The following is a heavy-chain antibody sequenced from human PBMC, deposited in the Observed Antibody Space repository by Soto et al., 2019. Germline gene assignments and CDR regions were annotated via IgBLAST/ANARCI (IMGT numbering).Heavy chain of an antibody. D-gene: IGHD1-1*01. CDR3: ARAFAGNSYSDY. CDR2: ISSGSNSI. CDR1: GFSFSSYN. V-gene: IGHV3-21*01. J-gene: IGHJ4*02. Sequence: PVGSLRLSCAASGFSFSSYNMIWVRQAPGGGLEWVSFISSGSNSIYYAASVQGRFTISRDNAKNSLFLQMNSLRAEDTGLYCCARAFAGNSYSDYWGQGTMVTVSS.